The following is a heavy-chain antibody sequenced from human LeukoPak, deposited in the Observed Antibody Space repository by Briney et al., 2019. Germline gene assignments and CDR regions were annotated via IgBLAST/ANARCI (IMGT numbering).Heavy chain of an antibody. D-gene: IGHD3-22*01. CDR1: GFTFSIDS. V-gene: IGHV3-48*01. Sequence: GRTLRLSRAAFGFTFSIDSMGGGRQGPGKGLGWGSYVSSSISTTYYADSPKGRFPISRDNAKDSLYWQMNIRRPEDTPVYSWASGVGYDSSGYYDYWGQGTLVSVS. J-gene: IGHJ4*02. CDR3: ASGVGYDSSGYYDY. CDR2: VSSSISTT.